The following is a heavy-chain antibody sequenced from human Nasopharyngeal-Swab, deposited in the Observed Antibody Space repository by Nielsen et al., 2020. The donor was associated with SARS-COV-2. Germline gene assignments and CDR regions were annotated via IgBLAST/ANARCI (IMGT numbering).Heavy chain of an antibody. D-gene: IGHD3-16*01. Sequence: ESPKTPRAAPGFIFSHYGIHRVRQAPGKGLEYLSTISGNGDRTYYAESVKGRFTISRDDSKNTMYLQMGSLRVEDTAVYYCARVSGGSLKNSFDLWGQGTRVTVSS. CDR1: GFIFSHYG. CDR3: ARVSGGSLKNSFDL. J-gene: IGHJ3*01. V-gene: IGHV3-64*02. CDR2: ISGNGDRT.